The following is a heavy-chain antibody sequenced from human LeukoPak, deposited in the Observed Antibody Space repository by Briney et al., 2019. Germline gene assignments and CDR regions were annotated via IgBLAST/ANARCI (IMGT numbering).Heavy chain of an antibody. CDR3: ARDVDYHVTSECFDY. CDR2: INSDGSST. J-gene: IGHJ4*02. D-gene: IGHD3-22*01. Sequence: GGSLRLSCAASGFTFSSYWMHWARQAPGKGLVWVSRINSDGSSTTYADSVTGRFTIARDNAKNTLYLQMNSLRPEDTAVYYCARDVDYHVTSECFDYWGQGTLVTVSS. V-gene: IGHV3-74*03. CDR1: GFTFSSYW.